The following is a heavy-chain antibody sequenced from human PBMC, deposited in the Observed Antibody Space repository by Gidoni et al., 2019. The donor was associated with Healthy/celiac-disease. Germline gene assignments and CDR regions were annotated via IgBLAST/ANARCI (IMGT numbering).Heavy chain of an antibody. D-gene: IGHD3-3*01. J-gene: IGHJ5*02. CDR1: GFTFSSYA. CDR2: ISGSGGST. V-gene: IGHV3-23*01. CDR3: AKDQYYDFWSGKNWFDP. Sequence: EVQLLESGGGLVQPGGSLRRSCAASGFTFSSYAMSWVRQAPGKGLEWVSAISGSGGSTYYADSVKGRFTISRDNSKNTLYLQMNSLRAEDTAVYYCAKDQYYDFWSGKNWFDPWGQGTLVTVSS.